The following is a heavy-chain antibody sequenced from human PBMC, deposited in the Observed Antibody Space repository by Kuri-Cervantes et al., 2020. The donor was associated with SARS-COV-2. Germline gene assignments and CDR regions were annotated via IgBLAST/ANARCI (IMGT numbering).Heavy chain of an antibody. J-gene: IGHJ6*02. CDR1: GFTFSSYA. V-gene: IGHV3-23*01. CDR2: ISGSGGST. D-gene: IGHD6-13*01. CDR3: ARDRGGAAAGNRGYYYYYGMDV. Sequence: GGSLRLSCAASGFTFSSYAMSWVRQAPGKGLEWVSAISGSGGSTYYADSVKGRFTISRDNSKNTLYLQMNSLRAEDTAVYYCARDRGGAAAGNRGYYYYYGMDVWGRGTTVTVSS.